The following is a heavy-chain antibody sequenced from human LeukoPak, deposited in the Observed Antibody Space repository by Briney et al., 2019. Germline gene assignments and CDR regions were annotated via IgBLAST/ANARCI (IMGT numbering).Heavy chain of an antibody. CDR2: IYSCGST. J-gene: IGHJ3*02. D-gene: IGHD6-19*01. V-gene: IGHV3-66*01. Sequence: GGSLRLSCAASGFTVSSNYMSWVRQAPGKGLEWVSVIYSCGSTYYADSVKGRFTISRDNSKNTLYLQMNSLRAEDTAVYYCAKDSSSGWYGGDAFDIWGQGTMVTVSS. CDR3: AKDSSSGWYGGDAFDI. CDR1: GFTVSSNY.